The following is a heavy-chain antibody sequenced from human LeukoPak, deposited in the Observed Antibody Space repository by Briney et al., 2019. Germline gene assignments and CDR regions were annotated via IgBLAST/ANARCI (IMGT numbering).Heavy chain of an antibody. D-gene: IGHD2-21*02. J-gene: IGHJ5*02. CDR2: MHYSGST. CDR3: ARRVTSNWFDP. CDR1: GGSISSGGYY. V-gene: IGHV4-61*08. Sequence: SETLSLTCTVSGGSISSGGYYWSWIRQHPGKGLEWIGYMHYSGSTNYNPSLKSRVTTSVDTSKNQFSLRLSSVTAADTAVYYCARRVTSNWFDPWGQGTLVTVSS.